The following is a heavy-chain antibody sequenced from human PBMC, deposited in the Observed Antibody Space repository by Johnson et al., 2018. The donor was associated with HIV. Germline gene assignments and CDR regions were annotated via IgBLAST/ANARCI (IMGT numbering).Heavy chain of an antibody. V-gene: IGHV3-11*04. CDR1: GFTFSDYY. Sequence: QVQLVESGGGLVKPGGSLRLSCAASGFTFSDYYMSWIRQAPGKGLEWVSYISSSGSTIYYADSVKGRFTISRDNSKNTLYLQMNSLRAEDTAVYHCEKSVRASSSGAFDIWGQGTMVTVSS. J-gene: IGHJ3*02. D-gene: IGHD2-15*01. CDR3: EKSVRASSSGAFDI. CDR2: ISSSGSTI.